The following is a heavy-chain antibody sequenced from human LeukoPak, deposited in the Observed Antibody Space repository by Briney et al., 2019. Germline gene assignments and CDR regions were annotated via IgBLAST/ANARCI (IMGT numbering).Heavy chain of an antibody. Sequence: ASVKVSCKASVYTFTGYYMHWVRQAPGQGLEWMGWINPNSGGTNYAQKFQGRVTMARDTSISTAYMELSRLRSDDTAVYYCARDRIRSIAVAGTGLIDYWGQGTLVTVSS. V-gene: IGHV1-2*02. D-gene: IGHD6-19*01. CDR1: VYTFTGYY. CDR3: ARDRIRSIAVAGTGLIDY. CDR2: INPNSGGT. J-gene: IGHJ4*02.